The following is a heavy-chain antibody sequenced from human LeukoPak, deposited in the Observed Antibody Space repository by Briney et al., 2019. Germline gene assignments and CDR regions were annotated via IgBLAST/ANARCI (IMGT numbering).Heavy chain of an antibody. CDR1: GYTFTGYY. CDR3: ARSARLDYYDSSGPLDY. CDR2: INPNSGGT. J-gene: IGHJ4*02. V-gene: IGHV1-2*02. D-gene: IGHD3-22*01. Sequence: ASVKVSCKASGYTFTGYYMHWVRQAPGQGLEWMGWINPNSGGTNYAQKFQGRVTMTRGTSISTAYMELSRLRSDDTAVYYCARSARLDYYDSSGPLDYWGQGTLVTVSS.